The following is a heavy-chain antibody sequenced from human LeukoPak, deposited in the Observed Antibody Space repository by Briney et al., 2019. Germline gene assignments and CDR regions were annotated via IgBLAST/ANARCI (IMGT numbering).Heavy chain of an antibody. D-gene: IGHD1-7*01. V-gene: IGHV1-18*01. Sequence: ASVKVSCKASGYTFTCYGISWVRQAPGQGLEWMGWISAYNGNTNYAQKLQGRVTMTTDTSMSTACMELRSLRSDDTAVYYCARAGTTTFYYYGMDVWGQGTTVTVSS. CDR3: ARAGTTTFYYYGMDV. CDR1: GYTFTCYG. CDR2: ISAYNGNT. J-gene: IGHJ6*02.